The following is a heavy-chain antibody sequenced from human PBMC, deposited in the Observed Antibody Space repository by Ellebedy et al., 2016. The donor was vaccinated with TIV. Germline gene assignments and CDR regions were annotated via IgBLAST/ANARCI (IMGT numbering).Heavy chain of an antibody. CDR2: IYVAGGT. CDR3: AGMTVTTAEGYYFRHRGMDV. J-gene: IGHJ6*02. V-gene: IGHV3-66*01. D-gene: IGHD4-17*01. Sequence: GGSLRLXCAASGFAVTSNYMNWVRQVPGRGLEWVAVIYVAGGTSYADSVRGRFTVSRDSSRNPLHPQMNSLKVDDTAVYYCAGMTVTTAEGYYFRHRGMDVWGQGTTVTVSS. CDR1: GFAVTSNY.